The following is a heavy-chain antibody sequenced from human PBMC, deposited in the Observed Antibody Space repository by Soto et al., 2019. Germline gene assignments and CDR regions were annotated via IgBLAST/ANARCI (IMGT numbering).Heavy chain of an antibody. Sequence: QVHLVESGGGVVQPGRSLRLSCAASGFTFSNNGMHWVRPAPGKGLEWMGVISYEGSEKYYAGSVKGRFTISRDNSKNTLYLQMDTLRAEDTAIYYCVKDKGAAAGFDYWGQGILVTVSS. CDR3: VKDKGAAAGFDY. V-gene: IGHV3-30*18. J-gene: IGHJ4*02. CDR2: ISYEGSEK. CDR1: GFTFSNNG. D-gene: IGHD6-13*01.